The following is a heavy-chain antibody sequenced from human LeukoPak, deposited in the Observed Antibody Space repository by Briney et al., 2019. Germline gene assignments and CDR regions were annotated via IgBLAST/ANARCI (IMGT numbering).Heavy chain of an antibody. CDR3: ARSSGGPYDFWSGYYDDAFDI. Sequence: SETLSLTCTVSGGSISSRSNYWGWIRQPPGTGLEWIGSLYYSGSTYYNPSLKSRVTISVDTSKNQFSLKLSSVTAADTAVYYCARSSGGPYDFWSGYYDDAFDIWGQGIMVTVSS. J-gene: IGHJ3*02. D-gene: IGHD3-3*01. V-gene: IGHV4-39*01. CDR1: GGSISSRSNY. CDR2: LYYSGST.